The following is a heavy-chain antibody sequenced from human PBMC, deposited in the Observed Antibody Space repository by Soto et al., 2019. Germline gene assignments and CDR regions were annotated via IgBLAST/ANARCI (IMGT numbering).Heavy chain of an antibody. V-gene: IGHV4-4*07. CDR3: ARVSASGRNWFDT. D-gene: IGHD6-13*01. CDR1: GGSISSYY. CDR2: IYTSGST. Sequence: QVQLQESGPGLVKPSETLSLTCTVSGGSISSYYWSWIRQPAGKGLEWIGRIYTSGSTNYNPSLKSGVTVSVDTSKNQLYLKLGSVTAADTAVYYSARVSASGRNWFDTWGQGPLVTVSS. J-gene: IGHJ5*02.